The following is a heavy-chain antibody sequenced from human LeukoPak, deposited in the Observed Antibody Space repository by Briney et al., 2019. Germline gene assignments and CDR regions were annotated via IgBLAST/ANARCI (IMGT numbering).Heavy chain of an antibody. Sequence: SETLSLTCTVSGGSISSYYWSWIRQPPGKGLEWIGYIYYSGSTNYNPSLKSRVTISVDTSKNQFSLKLSSVTAADTAVYYCARYPYYYDSSGFPDRKYYFDYWGQGTLVTVSS. D-gene: IGHD3-22*01. CDR2: IYYSGST. CDR1: GGSISSYY. CDR3: ARYPYYYDSSGFPDRKYYFDY. J-gene: IGHJ4*02. V-gene: IGHV4-59*12.